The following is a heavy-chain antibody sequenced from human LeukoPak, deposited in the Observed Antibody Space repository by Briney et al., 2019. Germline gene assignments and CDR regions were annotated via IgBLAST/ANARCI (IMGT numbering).Heavy chain of an antibody. J-gene: IGHJ4*02. CDR2: ISSSGHTI. Sequence: PGGSLRLSCAASGFIFSDYYMSWIRQAPGKGLEWLSYISSSGHTIKYADSVKGRFTISRDNAKNSLYLQMNSLRAEDTAVYYCARDYYYDSTGYYYINWGQGTLVTVSS. D-gene: IGHD3-22*01. CDR3: ARDYYYDSTGYYYIN. V-gene: IGHV3-11*04. CDR1: GFIFSDYY.